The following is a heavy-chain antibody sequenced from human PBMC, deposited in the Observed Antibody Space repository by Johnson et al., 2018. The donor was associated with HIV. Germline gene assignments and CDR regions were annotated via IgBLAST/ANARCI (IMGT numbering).Heavy chain of an antibody. CDR3: AREGGALDAFDI. CDR2: IRYDGSNK. CDR1: GFTFSSYG. Sequence: QMQLVESGGGVVQPGGSLRLSCAASGFTFSSYGMHWVRQAPGKGLEWVAFIRYDGSNKYYADSVKGRFTISRDNSKNTLYLQMNSLRAEDTAVYYCAREGGALDAFDIWGQGTMVTVSS. V-gene: IGHV3-30*02. J-gene: IGHJ3*02. D-gene: IGHD1-26*01.